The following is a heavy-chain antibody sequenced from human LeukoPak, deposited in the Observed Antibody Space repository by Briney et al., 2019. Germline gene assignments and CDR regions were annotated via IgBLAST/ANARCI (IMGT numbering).Heavy chain of an antibody. Sequence: GRSLRLSCAASGFTFNRHWMSWVRQAPGKGLEWVSAIYSNYETYYADSVKGRFTISRDNSKNTLYLQMNTLRVDDTAVYYCAKSPRELYGMDVWGQGTTVTVSS. CDR2: IYSNYET. CDR3: AKSPRELYGMDV. D-gene: IGHD5-24*01. J-gene: IGHJ6*02. CDR1: GFTFNRHW. V-gene: IGHV3-53*01.